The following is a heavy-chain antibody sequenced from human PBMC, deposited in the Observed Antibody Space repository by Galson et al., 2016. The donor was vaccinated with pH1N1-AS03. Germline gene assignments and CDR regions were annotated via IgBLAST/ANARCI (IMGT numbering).Heavy chain of an antibody. CDR1: GGTLNNYA. CDR2: ISPIFGSA. J-gene: IGHJ5*02. D-gene: IGHD6-13*01. Sequence: SVKVSCKASGGTLNNYAVNWVRQAPGQGLEWMGGISPIFGSANHAQKFQGRVTITADKSTSTVYMEVSSLRSEDTALYDCASDAAAAGTMTYRNWFDPWGQGTLVTVSS. V-gene: IGHV1-69*06. CDR3: ASDAAAAGTMTYRNWFDP.